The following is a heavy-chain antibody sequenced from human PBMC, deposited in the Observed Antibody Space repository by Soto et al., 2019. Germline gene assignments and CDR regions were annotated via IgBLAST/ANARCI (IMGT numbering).Heavy chain of an antibody. CDR3: ASVAI. J-gene: IGHJ4*02. CDR1: GFTFSNFW. V-gene: IGHV3-7*01. CDR2: IKQDGSEK. D-gene: IGHD5-12*01. Sequence: EVQLVESGGGLVQPGGSLRLSCAASGFTFSNFWMSWVRQAPGKGLEWVANIKQDGSEKNYVDSVKGRFTISRDNAKNSLDLQMNSLRAEDTAVYYCASVAIWGQGTPVTVSS.